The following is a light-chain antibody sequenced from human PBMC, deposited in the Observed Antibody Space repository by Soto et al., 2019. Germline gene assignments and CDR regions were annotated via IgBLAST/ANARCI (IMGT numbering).Light chain of an antibody. CDR3: QQYRDWPLT. V-gene: IGKV3-15*01. J-gene: IGKJ4*01. CDR1: HSAASA. Sequence: EIVLTQSPATLSVSPGERATLSCRASHSAASAVAWYQQKPGLAPRLLIYDASTRATGIPARFSGSGSATEFTLTISSLQSEDFAVYSCQQYRDWPLTFGGGTKVDLK. CDR2: DAS.